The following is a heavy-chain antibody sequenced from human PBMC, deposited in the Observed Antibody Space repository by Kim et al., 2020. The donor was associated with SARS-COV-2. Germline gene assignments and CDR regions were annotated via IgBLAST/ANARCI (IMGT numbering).Heavy chain of an antibody. V-gene: IGHV4-34*01. D-gene: IGHD3-10*01. CDR1: GGSFSGYY. CDR2: NNHSGST. CDR3: ARKTMVRGVITPQFDY. Sequence: SETLSLTCAVYGGSFSGYYWSWIRQPPGKGLEWIGENNHSGSTNYNPSLKSRVTISVDTSKNQFSLKLSSVTAADTAVYYCARKTMVRGVITPQFDYWG. J-gene: IGHJ4*01.